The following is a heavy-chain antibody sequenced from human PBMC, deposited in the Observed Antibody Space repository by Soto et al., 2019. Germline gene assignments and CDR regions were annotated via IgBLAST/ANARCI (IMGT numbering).Heavy chain of an antibody. CDR2: IYSSGTI. CDR1: GDSISNYY. V-gene: IGHV4-59*01. CDR3: ARTRWNYDFDS. Sequence: SETLSLTCAVSGDSISNYYWSWLRQPPGKGLEWIGYIYSSGTINYNTSLKSRVTMSIATSKNQFSLRLTSVIAADTGVYYCARTRWNYDFDSWGQGTLVTVSS. J-gene: IGHJ4*02. D-gene: IGHD1-7*01.